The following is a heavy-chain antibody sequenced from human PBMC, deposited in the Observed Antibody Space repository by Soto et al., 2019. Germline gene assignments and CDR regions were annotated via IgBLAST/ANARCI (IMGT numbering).Heavy chain of an antibody. V-gene: IGHV3-7*01. Sequence: EVRLVESGGGLVQPGGSLRLSCVASGFTFTNYWMSWVRQAPGKGLEWVANIKGGGSEKRYVDSVRGRFTISRDNAQSSVYLLMASLRAVDTALYYCGRDEVRNGVGVWGQGTTVTVSS. CDR2: IKGGGSEK. J-gene: IGHJ6*02. CDR3: GRDEVRNGVGV. CDR1: GFTFTNYW.